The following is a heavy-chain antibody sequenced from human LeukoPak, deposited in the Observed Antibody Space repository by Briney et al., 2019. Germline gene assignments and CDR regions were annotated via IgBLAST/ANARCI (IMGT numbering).Heavy chain of an antibody. V-gene: IGHV4-59*01. D-gene: IGHD6-13*01. J-gene: IGHJ6*03. Sequence: SETLSLTCTVSGGSISSYYWSWIRQPPGKGLEWIGYVYYSGSTNYNPSLKSRVTISVDMSKKQFSLKRSAVTAGDTAVYYCARPGYRSSWYYPRHYYYYMDVWGKGTTVTVSS. CDR2: VYYSGST. CDR3: ARPGYRSSWYYPRHYYYYMDV. CDR1: GGSISSYY.